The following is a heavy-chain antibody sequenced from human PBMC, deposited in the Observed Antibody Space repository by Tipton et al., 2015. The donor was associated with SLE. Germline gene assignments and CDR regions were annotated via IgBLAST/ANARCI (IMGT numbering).Heavy chain of an antibody. Sequence: LRLSCTVSGGSISSYYWSWIRQPPGKGLEWIGYIYYSGSTNYNPSLKSRVTISVDTSKNQFSLKLSSATAADTAVYYCASGRAVAGGDYFDYWGQGTLVTVSS. CDR2: IYYSGST. V-gene: IGHV4-59*01. D-gene: IGHD6-19*01. J-gene: IGHJ4*02. CDR1: GGSISSYY. CDR3: ASGRAVAGGDYFDY.